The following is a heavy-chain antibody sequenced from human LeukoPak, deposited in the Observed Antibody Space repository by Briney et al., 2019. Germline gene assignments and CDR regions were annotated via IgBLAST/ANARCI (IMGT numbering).Heavy chain of an antibody. CDR2: FSYSGST. Sequence: NTSETLSLTCTVSGGSITSDYWSWIRQSPGKGLEWIGYFSYSGSTHYSPSLTSRVAISVDTSRNQFSLKLKSVTAADTAMYYCARADESLVYGMDVWGQGTTVIVSS. J-gene: IGHJ6*02. CDR3: ARADESLVYGMDV. V-gene: IGHV4-59*08. CDR1: GGSITSDY.